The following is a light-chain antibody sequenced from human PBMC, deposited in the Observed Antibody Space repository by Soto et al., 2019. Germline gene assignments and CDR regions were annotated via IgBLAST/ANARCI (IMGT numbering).Light chain of an antibody. CDR1: NSDIGGYND. CDR2: DVS. CDR3: CPYTSRSTLGV. J-gene: IGLJ2*01. Sequence: QSALTQPASVSGSPGQSITISCTGTNSDIGGYNDVSWSQQHPGKAPKLMIYDVSNRPSGVSYRFSGSNSGNTASLTISGVRAEDDADYYCCPYTSRSTLGVFGGGTKLTVL. V-gene: IGLV2-14*03.